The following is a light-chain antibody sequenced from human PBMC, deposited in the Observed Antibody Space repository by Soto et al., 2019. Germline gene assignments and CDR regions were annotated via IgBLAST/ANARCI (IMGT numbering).Light chain of an antibody. V-gene: IGLV1-44*01. J-gene: IGLJ1*01. CDR3: SAWDDSLNGPSYV. Sequence: QPVLTQPPSASGTPGQMVTISCSGSSSSIGGNTVNWYQQLPGTAPKLLIYSDDQRPSGVPARFSGSKSCTSASLAISGLQSEDEADYYCSAWDDSLNGPSYVFGTGTKLTVL. CDR2: SDD. CDR1: SSSIGGNT.